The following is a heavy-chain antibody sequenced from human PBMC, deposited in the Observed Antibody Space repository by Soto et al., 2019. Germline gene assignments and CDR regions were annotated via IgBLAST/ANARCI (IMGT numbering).Heavy chain of an antibody. D-gene: IGHD3-10*01. V-gene: IGHV1-18*01. CDR1: GYTFTSYG. CDR3: ASSGPMDPNWFDP. CDR2: ISAYNGNT. J-gene: IGHJ5*02. Sequence: ASVTVSCTSSGYTFTSYGSICVRQAPGQGLEWMGWISAYNGNTNYAQKLQGRVTMTTDTSTSTAYMELRSLRSDDTAVYYCASSGPMDPNWFDPWGQGTLVTVSS.